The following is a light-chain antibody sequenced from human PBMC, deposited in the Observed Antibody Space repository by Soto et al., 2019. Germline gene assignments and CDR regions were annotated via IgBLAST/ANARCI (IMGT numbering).Light chain of an antibody. V-gene: IGKV3-20*01. CDR2: GAS. Sequence: MVLTPCPGTLSLSPGERATLSCRASQSVSSSYLAWYQQKPGQAPRLLIYGASSRATGIPDRFSGSGSGTDFTLTISRLEPEDFAVYYCQQYGSSPWTFGQGSKVDIK. CDR3: QQYGSSPWT. J-gene: IGKJ1*01. CDR1: QSVSSSY.